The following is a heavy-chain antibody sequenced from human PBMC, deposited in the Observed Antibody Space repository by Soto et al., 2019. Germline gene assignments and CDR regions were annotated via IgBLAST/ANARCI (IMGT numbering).Heavy chain of an antibody. CDR3: ARAVGATTDFDY. CDR1: GGAISSYY. Sequence: PSATLSLTCTVSGGAISSYYWSWIRQPPGKGLEWIGYIYYSGSTNYNPSLKSRVTISVDTSKNQFSLKLSSVTAADTAVYYCARAVGATTDFDYWGQGTLVTVSS. J-gene: IGHJ4*02. D-gene: IGHD1-26*01. CDR2: IYYSGST. V-gene: IGHV4-59*01.